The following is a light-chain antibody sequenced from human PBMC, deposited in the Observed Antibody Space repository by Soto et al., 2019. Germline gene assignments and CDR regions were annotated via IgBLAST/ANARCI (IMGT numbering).Light chain of an antibody. V-gene: IGKV3-20*01. CDR1: QSVSSNF. CDR2: GAS. Sequence: EIVMTQSPGTLSLSPGERATLSCRASQSVSSNFLAWYQQRPGQAPRLLMDGASSRAAGIPDRFSGSGSGTDFTLTISRLEPEDLAVYYCHHYGRSAIFTFGPGTTVDIK. CDR3: HHYGRSAIFT. J-gene: IGKJ3*01.